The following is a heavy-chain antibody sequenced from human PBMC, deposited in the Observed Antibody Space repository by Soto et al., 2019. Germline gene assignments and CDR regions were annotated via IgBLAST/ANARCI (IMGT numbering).Heavy chain of an antibody. CDR2: INSDGSST. V-gene: IGHV3-74*01. Sequence: GGSLGLSCAASGFTFSSYWMHWVRQAPGKGLVWVSRINSDGSSTSYADSVKGRFTISRDNAKNTLYLQMNSLRAEDTAVYYCAKDVGYYDSSGYYQGPDAFDIWGQGTMVTVPS. CDR3: AKDVGYYDSSGYYQGPDAFDI. CDR1: GFTFSSYW. J-gene: IGHJ3*02. D-gene: IGHD3-22*01.